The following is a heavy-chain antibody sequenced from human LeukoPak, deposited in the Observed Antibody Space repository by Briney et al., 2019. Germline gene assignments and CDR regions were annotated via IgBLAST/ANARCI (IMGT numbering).Heavy chain of an antibody. J-gene: IGHJ5*02. CDR3: ARGGTMVRGVKRGNWFDP. Sequence: SETLSLTCTVSGGSISSYYWSWIRQPPGKGLEWIGYIYCSGSTNYNPSLKSRVTISVDTSKNQFSLKLSSVTAADTAVYYCARGGTMVRGVKRGNWFDPWGQGTLVTVSS. D-gene: IGHD3-10*01. V-gene: IGHV4-59*01. CDR1: GGSISSYY. CDR2: IYCSGST.